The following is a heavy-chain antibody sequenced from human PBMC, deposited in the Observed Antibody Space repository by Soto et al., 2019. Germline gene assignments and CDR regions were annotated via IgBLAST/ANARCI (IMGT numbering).Heavy chain of an antibody. CDR3: ASSPIIRLVLKDFYYGMDV. J-gene: IGHJ6*02. D-gene: IGHD6-19*01. CDR1: GDSVSSNSAA. CDR2: TYYRSKWYN. V-gene: IGHV6-1*01. Sequence: PSQTLSLTCAISGDSVSSNSAAWNWIRQSPSRGLEWLGRTYYRSKWYNDYAVAVKSRITINPDTSKNQFSLQLNSVTPEDTAVYYCASSPIIRLVLKDFYYGMDVWGQGTTVTVSS.